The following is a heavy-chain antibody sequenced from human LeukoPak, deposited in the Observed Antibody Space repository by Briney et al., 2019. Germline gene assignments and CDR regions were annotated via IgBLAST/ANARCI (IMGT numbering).Heavy chain of an antibody. Sequence: SETLSLTCTVSGGSISSYYWSWIRQPPGKGLEWIGYIYYSGSTNYNPSLKSRVTISVDTSKNQFSLKLTSVTAADTAVYYCARNYDFWSGYLDYWGQGTLVTVSS. CDR3: ARNYDFWSGYLDY. V-gene: IGHV4-59*01. D-gene: IGHD3-3*01. CDR1: GGSISSYY. J-gene: IGHJ4*02. CDR2: IYYSGST.